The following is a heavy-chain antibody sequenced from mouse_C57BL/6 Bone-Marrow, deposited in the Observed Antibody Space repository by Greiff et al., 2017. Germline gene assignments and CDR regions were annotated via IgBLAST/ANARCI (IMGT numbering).Heavy chain of an antibody. J-gene: IGHJ3*01. CDR3: AREDWDPWFAY. CDR2: LWSGGST. V-gene: IGHV2-2*01. D-gene: IGHD4-1*01. CDR1: GFSLTSYG. Sequence: QVQLKQSGPGLVQPSQSLSITCTVSGFSLTSYGVHWVRQSPGKGLEWLGVLWSGGSTDYNAAFISRLSISKNNSKSQVFFKMNSLQADDTAIYXCAREDWDPWFAYWGQGTLVTVSA.